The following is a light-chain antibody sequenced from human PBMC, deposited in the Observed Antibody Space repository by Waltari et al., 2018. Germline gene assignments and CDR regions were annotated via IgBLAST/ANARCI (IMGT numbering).Light chain of an antibody. CDR2: DVR. V-gene: IGLV2-14*03. Sequence: QSVLTQPASVSGSSGQSLTISCTGTSSDVGAYNYVSWYQQHPGKAPKIVIYDVRKRPSGVSDCFSVSKPGNTASLTISGLQAEDEADYYCSSYTSGNTWVFGGGTKLTVL. J-gene: IGLJ3*02. CDR3: SSYTSGNTWV. CDR1: SSDVGAYNY.